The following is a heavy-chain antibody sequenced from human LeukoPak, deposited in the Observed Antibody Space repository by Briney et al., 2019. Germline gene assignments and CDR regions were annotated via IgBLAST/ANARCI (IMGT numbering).Heavy chain of an antibody. J-gene: IGHJ4*02. CDR3: ARVGSGYTFDY. CDR2: IYHRGST. D-gene: IGHD3-22*01. Sequence: SETLSLTCTVSGGSISSYYWSWIRQPPGKGLEWIGYIYHRGSTNYNPSLKSRVTISVDTSKNQFSLKLSSLPAAHTAVYYCARVGSGYTFDYWGQGTLVTVSS. V-gene: IGHV4-59*01. CDR1: GGSISSYY.